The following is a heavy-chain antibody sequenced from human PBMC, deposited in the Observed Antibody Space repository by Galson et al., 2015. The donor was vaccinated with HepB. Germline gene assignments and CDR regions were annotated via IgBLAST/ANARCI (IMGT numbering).Heavy chain of an antibody. CDR1: GGSISSYY. V-gene: IGHV4-59*01. CDR3: AREPGYGSWYEHYFDY. CDR2: IYYSGST. D-gene: IGHD6-13*01. Sequence: QVQLQESGPGLVKPSETLSLTCTVSGGSISSYYWSWIPQPPGKGLEWIGYIYYSGSTNYNPSLKSRVTISVDTSKNQFSLKLSSVTAADTAVYYCAREPGYGSWYEHYFDYWGQGTLVTVSS. J-gene: IGHJ4*02.